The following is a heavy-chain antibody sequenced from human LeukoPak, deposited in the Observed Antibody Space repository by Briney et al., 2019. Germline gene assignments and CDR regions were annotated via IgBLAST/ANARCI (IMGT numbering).Heavy chain of an antibody. Sequence: SQTLSLTCAISGDSVSSNSAAGSWIRQSPSRGLEWLGRTYYRSKSYTDSAVAVKSRITTNPKTTKNRFSIQLNSVTPGDTAVYYCGRAVVGIFDYWGQGNLVSVSS. CDR2: TYYRSKSYT. V-gene: IGHV6-1*01. CDR1: GDSVSSNSAA. CDR3: GRAVVGIFDY. J-gene: IGHJ4*02. D-gene: IGHD6-19*01.